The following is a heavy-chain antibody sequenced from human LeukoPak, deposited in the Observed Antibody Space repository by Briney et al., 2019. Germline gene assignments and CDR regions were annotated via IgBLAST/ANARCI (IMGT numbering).Heavy chain of an antibody. D-gene: IGHD1-7*01. V-gene: IGHV3-7*01. CDR1: GSTFNWYW. CDR3: AKYNWNYAFDI. J-gene: IGHJ3*02. CDR2: IKEDGSEE. Sequence: PGGSLRLSCAASGSTFNWYWMSWVRQAPGKGLEWVANIKEDGSEENYVDSVKGRFTISRDNAKNSLYLQMNSLRAEDAAVYYCAKYNWNYAFDIWGQGTMVTVSS.